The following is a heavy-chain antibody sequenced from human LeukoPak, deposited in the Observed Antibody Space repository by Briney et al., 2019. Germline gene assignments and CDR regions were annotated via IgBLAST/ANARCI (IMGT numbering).Heavy chain of an antibody. Sequence: GGSLRLSCAASGVTFSMKYMRWVRQAPGKGLEWGSVIFSGGTTYYSYSVKGRFTVSRYNSNYMMSLQMNILRAEDAAVYYCARFSGPGMQPYYYYMDVWGTGTTVTVSS. CDR3: ARFSGPGMQPYYYYMDV. J-gene: IGHJ6*03. CDR1: GVTFSMKY. CDR2: IFSGGTT. D-gene: IGHD3-10*01. V-gene: IGHV3-53*01.